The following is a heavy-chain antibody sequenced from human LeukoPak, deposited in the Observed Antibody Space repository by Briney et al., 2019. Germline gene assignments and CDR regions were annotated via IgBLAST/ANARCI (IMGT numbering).Heavy chain of an antibody. D-gene: IGHD2-2*01. V-gene: IGHV1-2*02. J-gene: IGHJ3*02. Sequence: ASVKVSCKASGYTFTGYYMHWLRQAPGQGLEWMGWINPNSGGTNYAQKFQGRVTMTRDTSISAAYMELSRLRSDDTAVYYCAGRYCSSTSCYPAAFDIWGQGTMVTVSS. CDR1: GYTFTGYY. CDR2: INPNSGGT. CDR3: AGRYCSSTSCYPAAFDI.